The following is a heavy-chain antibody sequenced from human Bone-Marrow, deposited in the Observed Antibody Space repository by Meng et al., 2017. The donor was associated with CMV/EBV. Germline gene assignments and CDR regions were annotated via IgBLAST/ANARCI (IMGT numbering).Heavy chain of an antibody. Sequence: ASVKVSCKASGGTFSSYAISWVRQATGQGLEWMGWISAYNGNTNYAQKLQGRVTMTTDTSTSTAYMELRSLRSDDTAVYYCARIPKVFDSSSLGGDYWGQGTLVTFSS. CDR3: ARIPKVFDSSSLGGDY. D-gene: IGHD6-6*01. V-gene: IGHV1-18*01. CDR1: GGTFSSYA. J-gene: IGHJ4*02. CDR2: ISAYNGNT.